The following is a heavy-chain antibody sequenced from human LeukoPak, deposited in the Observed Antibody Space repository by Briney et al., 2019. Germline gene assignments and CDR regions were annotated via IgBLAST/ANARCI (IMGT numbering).Heavy chain of an antibody. CDR1: GYTFTGYF. J-gene: IGHJ4*02. CDR2: INPNSGGT. Sequence: ASVKVSCKASGYTFTGYFIHWVRQAPGQGLEWMGWINPNSGGTNYAQKFQGRVTMTRDTSIITTYMELSRLSSDDTAVYYCARDERYDSSGYPFDYWGQGTLVTVSS. CDR3: ARDERYDSSGYPFDY. V-gene: IGHV1-2*02. D-gene: IGHD3-22*01.